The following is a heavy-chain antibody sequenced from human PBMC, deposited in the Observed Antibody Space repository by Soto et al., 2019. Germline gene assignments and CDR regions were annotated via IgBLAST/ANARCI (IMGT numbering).Heavy chain of an antibody. V-gene: IGHV3-30*18. J-gene: IGHJ6*02. CDR2: ISYDGSNK. CDR1: GFTFSSYG. CDR3: AKDVYGSGSYLYYYYGMDV. D-gene: IGHD3-10*01. Sequence: GGSLRLSCAASGFTFSSYGMHWVRQAPGKGLEWVAVISYDGSNKYYADSVKGRFTISRDNSKNTLYLQMNSLRAEDTAVYYCAKDVYGSGSYLYYYYGMDVWGQGTTVTVSS.